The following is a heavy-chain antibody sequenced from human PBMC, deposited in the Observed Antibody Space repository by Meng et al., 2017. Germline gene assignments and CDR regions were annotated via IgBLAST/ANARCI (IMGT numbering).Heavy chain of an antibody. Sequence: QVQLQESGPRPVKPSQTLSLTCTVSGGSISSGGYYWSWIRQHPGKGLEWIGYIYYSGSTYYNPSLKSRVTISVDTSKNQFSLKLSSVTAADTAVYYCVTAPITMVRGVIITKWFDPWGQGTLVTVSS. D-gene: IGHD3-10*01. J-gene: IGHJ5*02. V-gene: IGHV4-31*03. CDR1: GGSISSGGYY. CDR2: IYYSGST. CDR3: VTAPITMVRGVIITKWFDP.